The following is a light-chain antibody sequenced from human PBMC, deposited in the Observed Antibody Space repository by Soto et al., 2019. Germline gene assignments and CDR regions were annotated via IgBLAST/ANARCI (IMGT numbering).Light chain of an antibody. CDR3: QQYGTSPYT. J-gene: IGKJ2*01. CDR2: GAS. V-gene: IGKV3-20*01. Sequence: EIVLTQSPGTLSLSPGERATLSCRASQSVSSSSLAWYQQKPGQAPRLFVYGASSRATAIPDRFSGSGSGTDVTLTISRLEPEDFAVYYCQQYGTSPYTFGQGTKLEIK. CDR1: QSVSSSS.